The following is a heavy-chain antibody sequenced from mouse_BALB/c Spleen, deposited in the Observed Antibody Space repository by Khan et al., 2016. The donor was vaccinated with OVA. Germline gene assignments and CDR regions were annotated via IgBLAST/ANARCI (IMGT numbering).Heavy chain of an antibody. V-gene: IGHV1S135*01. CDR2: IDPFSGGT. CDR1: GYSFTTYY. CDR3: TRHGSIAWFSD. J-gene: IGHJ3*01. D-gene: IGHD2-2*01. Sequence: MQLEESGPELMKPGASVKISCKASGYSFTTYYIHWVIQSHGTSLEWIGYIDPFSGGTTYNQKFKGKSTLTVDKSSSTAYIHLTNLTSEDSAVYYCTRHGSIAWFSDWGQGTLVTVSA.